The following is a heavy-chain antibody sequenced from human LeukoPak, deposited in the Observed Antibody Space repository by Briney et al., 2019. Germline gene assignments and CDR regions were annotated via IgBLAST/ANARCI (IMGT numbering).Heavy chain of an antibody. V-gene: IGHV1-2*02. J-gene: IGHJ4*02. Sequence: ASVKVSCKASGYTFTDYYMHWVRQAPRQRLEWMGWINPNSGGTDYAQKFQGRVTMTRDTSINTAYMEVSRLTSDDTAVYYCAKVGSNGYYYLNFDSWGQGTLVTVSS. CDR2: INPNSGGT. CDR1: GYTFTDYY. CDR3: AKVGSNGYYYLNFDS. D-gene: IGHD3-22*01.